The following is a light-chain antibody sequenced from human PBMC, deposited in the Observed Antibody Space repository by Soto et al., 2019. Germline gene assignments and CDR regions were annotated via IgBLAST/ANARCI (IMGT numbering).Light chain of an antibody. CDR2: DPS. J-gene: IGKJ5*01. Sequence: EIVMTQSPATLSVSPGERATLSCMASQRVSSNLAWYQQKPCQAPRLLIYDPSTRATGIPARFSGSGSGTEFTLTISSLQYEDFALYYCQQYNDWHPITFGQGTRLEIK. CDR3: QQYNDWHPIT. V-gene: IGKV3-15*01. CDR1: QRVSSN.